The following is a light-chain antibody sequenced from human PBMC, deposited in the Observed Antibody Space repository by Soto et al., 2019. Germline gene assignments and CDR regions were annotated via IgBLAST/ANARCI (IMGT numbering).Light chain of an antibody. CDR2: DVS. CDR3: SSYTSSSTPYV. J-gene: IGLJ1*01. CDR1: SSDVGGYNY. Sequence: QSVLTQPASVSGSPGQSITISCTGTSSDVGGYNYVSWYQQHPGKAPKLMNYDVSNRPSGVSNRFSGSKSGNTASQTISGLQAEDEADYYRSSYTSSSTPYVFGTGTKVTVL. V-gene: IGLV2-14*01.